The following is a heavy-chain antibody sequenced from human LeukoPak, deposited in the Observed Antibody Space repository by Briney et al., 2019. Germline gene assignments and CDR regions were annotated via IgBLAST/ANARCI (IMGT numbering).Heavy chain of an antibody. V-gene: IGHV1-18*01. Sequence: GASVKVSCKASGYTFTSYGISWVRQAPGQGLEWMGWISAYNGNTNYAQKLQGRVTMTTDTSTSTAYMELRSLRSDDTAVYYCARDRAVAGLQASSDYWGQGTLVTVSS. CDR2: ISAYNGNT. J-gene: IGHJ4*02. CDR1: GYTFTSYG. CDR3: ARDRAVAGLQASSDY. D-gene: IGHD6-19*01.